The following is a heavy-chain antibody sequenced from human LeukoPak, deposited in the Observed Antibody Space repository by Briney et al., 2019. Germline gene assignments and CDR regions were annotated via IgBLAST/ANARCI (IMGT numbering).Heavy chain of an antibody. V-gene: IGHV3-53*04. CDR1: GFTVRDNY. J-gene: IGHJ6*02. D-gene: IGHD1-26*01. CDR2: IYSDGKR. CDR3: ARGGEILASTFYFYGMDV. Sequence: GGSLRLSCAASGFTVRDNYMNWVRQAPGEGLEWVSRIYSDGKRYYADSVKGRFTISRHNSKNTLYLQMNSLRAEDTAVYYCARGGEILASTFYFYGMDVWGQGTSVPVSS.